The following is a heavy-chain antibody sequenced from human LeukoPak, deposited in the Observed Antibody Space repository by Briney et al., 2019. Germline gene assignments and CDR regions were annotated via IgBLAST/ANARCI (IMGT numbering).Heavy chain of an antibody. CDR1: GYTFTGYY. CDR3: ASSLLIYDILTGFSRPYYYYGMDV. Sequence: ASVKVSCKASGYTFTGYYMHWVRQAPGQGLEWMGWINPNSGGTNYAQKFQGRVTMTRDTSISTAYMELSRLRSDDTAVYYCASSLLIYDILTGFSRPYYYYGMDVWGQGTTVTVSS. J-gene: IGHJ6*02. D-gene: IGHD3-9*01. V-gene: IGHV1-2*02. CDR2: INPNSGGT.